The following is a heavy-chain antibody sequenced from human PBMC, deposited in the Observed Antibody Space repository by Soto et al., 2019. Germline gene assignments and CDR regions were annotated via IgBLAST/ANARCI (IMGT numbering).Heavy chain of an antibody. Sequence: SETLSLTCTLSGGSVSSGSYYWTWIRQPPGKGLEWIGYIYYSGSTNYNPSLKSRVSISIYTSNHFSLKLSSVTAADTAVYYCARGHPFILQCFLFSVAWFDHLDQGTPVTVSS. J-gene: IGHJ5*02. CDR2: IYYSGST. V-gene: IGHV4-61*03. CDR3: ARGHPFILQCFLFSVAWFDH. CDR1: GGSVSSGSYY. D-gene: IGHD3-3*01.